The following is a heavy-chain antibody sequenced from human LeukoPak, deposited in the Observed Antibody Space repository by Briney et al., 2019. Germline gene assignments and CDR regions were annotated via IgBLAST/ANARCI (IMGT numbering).Heavy chain of an antibody. V-gene: IGHV4-39*07. J-gene: IGHJ4*02. CDR1: GGSINTRTKY. CDR3: ARGVVVLNTKLGGWEY. Sequence: SETLSLTCTVSGGSINTRTKYWGWIRQPPGKSLEWLGTIYYTRNTYYNPSLKSRLTISIDTSRNQFSLRLTSVTSADTALYYCARGVVVLNTKLGGWEYWGPRTLVTVSS. CDR2: IYYTRNT. D-gene: IGHD6-19*01.